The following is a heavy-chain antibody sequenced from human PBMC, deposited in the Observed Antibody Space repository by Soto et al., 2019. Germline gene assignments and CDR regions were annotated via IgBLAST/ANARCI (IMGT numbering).Heavy chain of an antibody. D-gene: IGHD2-8*01. CDR1: GYTFTSYA. Sequence: GASVKVSCKASGYTFTSYAMHWVRQAPGQRLEWMGWINAGNGNTKYSQKFQGRVTITRDTSASTAYMELSSLRSEDTAVYYCAREYCTNGVCYNYYYYYGMDVWGQGTTVTVYS. V-gene: IGHV1-3*01. CDR3: AREYCTNGVCYNYYYYYGMDV. CDR2: INAGNGNT. J-gene: IGHJ6*02.